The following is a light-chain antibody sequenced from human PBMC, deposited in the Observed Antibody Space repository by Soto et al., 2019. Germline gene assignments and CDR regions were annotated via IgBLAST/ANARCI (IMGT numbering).Light chain of an antibody. J-gene: IGLJ7*01. CDR1: NIGTKS. V-gene: IGLV3-21*04. CDR2: YDS. Sequence: SYVLTQPPSVSVAPGKTARITCGGNNIGTKSVHWYQQKPGQAPVLVIYYDSDRPSGIPERFSGSNSGNTATLTISRVEAGDEADYYCQVWDNSSDHAVFGGGTQLTVL. CDR3: QVWDNSSDHAV.